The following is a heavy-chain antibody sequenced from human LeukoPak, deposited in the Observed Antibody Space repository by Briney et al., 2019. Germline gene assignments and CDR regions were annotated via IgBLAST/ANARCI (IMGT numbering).Heavy chain of an antibody. D-gene: IGHD2-21*02. V-gene: IGHV3-23*01. CDR3: AKVPKYCGGDCYSYLDY. CDR2: ISGSGAGT. CDR1: GFTFSSFG. J-gene: IGHJ4*02. Sequence: GGSLRLSCAASGFTFSSFGLTWVRQAPGKGLEWVSIISGSGAGTIYADSVKGRFTVSRDNSKNTLYLQMNTLRAEDTAVYYCAKVPKYCGGDCYSYLDYWGQGTLVTVSS.